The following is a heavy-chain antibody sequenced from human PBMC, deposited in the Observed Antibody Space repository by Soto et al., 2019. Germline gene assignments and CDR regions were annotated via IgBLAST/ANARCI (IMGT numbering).Heavy chain of an antibody. D-gene: IGHD1-26*01. J-gene: IGHJ4*02. CDR3: ATIVGANDN. Sequence: TSVLHSLTNTVVDGDIETHSGTWLRKPAWKGLEWIGHIYSSGSANYNPSLKSRVSMSVDTSKNQFSLKLNSVTAADTAVYYCATIVGANDNCGQGALVTVSS. V-gene: IGHV4-4*07. CDR1: DGDIETHS. CDR2: IYSSGSA.